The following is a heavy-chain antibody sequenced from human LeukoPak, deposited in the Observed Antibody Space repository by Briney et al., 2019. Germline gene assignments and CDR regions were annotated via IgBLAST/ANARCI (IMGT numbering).Heavy chain of an antibody. V-gene: IGHV3-7*01. CDR2: IRQDGSDK. J-gene: IGHJ4*02. CDR1: GFPFSHYW. Sequence: GGSLRLSCAVSGFPFSHYWMTWVRQAPGKGLEWVANIRQDGSDKYYVDSVRGRFTISRDNAKNSLYLQMNGLRDDDTAIYYCAAIDWAFLAWGQGALVTVSS. CDR3: AAIDWAFLA. D-gene: IGHD3-9*01.